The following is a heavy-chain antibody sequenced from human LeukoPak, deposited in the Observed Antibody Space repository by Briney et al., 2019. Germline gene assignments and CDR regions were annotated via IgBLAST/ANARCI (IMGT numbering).Heavy chain of an antibody. D-gene: IGHD6-13*01. J-gene: IGHJ4*02. CDR2: ISSSSGTI. CDR3: ARDVYRGYSWYAFDF. Sequence: GESLRLSCAASGFTFGSSSMNWVRQAPGKGLEWVSYISSSSGTIYYADSVKGRFTISRDNAKKSLYLQMNSLRAEDTGVYYCARDVYRGYSWYAFDFWGQGTLVTVSS. V-gene: IGHV3-48*04. CDR1: GFTFGSSS.